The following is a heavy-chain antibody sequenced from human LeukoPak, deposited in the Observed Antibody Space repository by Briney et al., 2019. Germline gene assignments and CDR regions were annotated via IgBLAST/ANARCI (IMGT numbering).Heavy chain of an antibody. Sequence: GASVKVSYKASGYTFTSYYMHWVRQAPGQGLEWMGIINPSGGSTSYAQKFQGRVTMTRDMSTSTVYMELSSLRSEDTAVYYCARDQAPLEMATIPDYWGQGTLVTVSS. D-gene: IGHD5-24*01. J-gene: IGHJ4*02. CDR3: ARDQAPLEMATIPDY. CDR2: INPSGGST. CDR1: GYTFTSYY. V-gene: IGHV1-46*01.